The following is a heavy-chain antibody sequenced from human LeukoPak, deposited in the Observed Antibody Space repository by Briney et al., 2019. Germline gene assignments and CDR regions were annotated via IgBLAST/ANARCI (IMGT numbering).Heavy chain of an antibody. V-gene: IGHV3-21*01. CDR3: ARSQERYDFWSGQTYYGMDV. Sequence: TGGSLRLSCAASGFTFSTYSMNWVRQAPGKGLEWVSSISSNNRYIYYADSVKGRFTISRDNSKNTLYLQMNSLRAEDTAVYYCARSQERYDFWSGQTYYGMDVWGQGTTVTVSS. J-gene: IGHJ6*02. CDR1: GFTFSTYS. CDR2: ISSNNRYI. D-gene: IGHD3-3*01.